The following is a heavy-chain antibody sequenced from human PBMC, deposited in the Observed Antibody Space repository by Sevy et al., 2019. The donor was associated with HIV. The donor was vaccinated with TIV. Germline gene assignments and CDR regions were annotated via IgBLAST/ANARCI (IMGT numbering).Heavy chain of an antibody. CDR3: VREGLGGFSYSLDC. J-gene: IGHJ4*02. V-gene: IGHV3-7*01. CDR2: INEHGSTN. CDR1: GFIFNDYW. D-gene: IGHD3-16*01. Sequence: GGSLRLSCAASGFIFNDYWMHWVRQAPGKGLEWVANINEHGSTNYYLDSVKGRFTISRDNAKNSLFLQMNSLSAEDTGVYYCVREGLGGFSYSLDCWGQGTLVTVSS.